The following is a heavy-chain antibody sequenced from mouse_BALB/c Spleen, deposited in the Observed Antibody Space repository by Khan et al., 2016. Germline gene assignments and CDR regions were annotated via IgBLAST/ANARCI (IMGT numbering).Heavy chain of an antibody. V-gene: IGHV5-17*02. D-gene: IGHD2-14*01. J-gene: IGHJ4*01. CDR3: ARAGNYRYDGAMDY. Sequence: EVELVESGGGLVQPGGSRKLSCAASGFTFSSFGIHWVRQAPEKGLEWVAYISSGSSTIYYEDTVKGRFTISRDNPKNTLFLQMTSLRSEDTARYYCARAGNYRYDGAMDYWGQGTSVTVSS. CDR1: GFTFSSFG. CDR2: ISSGSSTI.